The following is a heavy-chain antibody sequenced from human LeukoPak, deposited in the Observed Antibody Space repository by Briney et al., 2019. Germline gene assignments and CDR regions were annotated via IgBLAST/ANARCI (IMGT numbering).Heavy chain of an antibody. CDR1: GGSISSGSYY. Sequence: SQTLSLTCTVSGGSISSGSYYWSWIRQPAGKGLEWIGRIYTSGSTNYNPSPKSRVTISVDTSKNQFSLKLSSVTAADTAVYYCARVRYGGNLGPAFDTWGQGTMVTVSS. D-gene: IGHD4-23*01. V-gene: IGHV4-61*02. CDR3: ARVRYGGNLGPAFDT. CDR2: IYTSGST. J-gene: IGHJ3*02.